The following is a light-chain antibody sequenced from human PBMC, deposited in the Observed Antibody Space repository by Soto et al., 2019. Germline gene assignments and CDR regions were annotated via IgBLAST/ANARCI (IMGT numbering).Light chain of an antibody. J-gene: IGKJ4*01. CDR3: QQYNSFSLT. CDR2: DAS. CDR1: QIVSSR. V-gene: IGKV1-5*01. Sequence: DIQVTQSPSTLSASVGDIVTITCRASQIVSSRLAWYQQKPGKAPKVLIYDASSLNIGVPSRFSGSGSETDFTLTISSLQPEDFAIYYCQQYNSFSLTFGGGTKVDIK.